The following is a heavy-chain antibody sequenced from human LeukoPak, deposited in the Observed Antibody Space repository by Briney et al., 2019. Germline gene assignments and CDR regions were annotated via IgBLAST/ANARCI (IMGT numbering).Heavy chain of an antibody. CDR1: GFTFSSYG. J-gene: IGHJ4*02. CDR3: AKDLEYSYGLLGIDY. D-gene: IGHD5-18*01. Sequence: PGGTLRLSCAASGFTFSSYGMSWVRQAPGKGLEWVSAISGSGGSTYYADSVKGRFTISRDNSKNTLYLQMNSLRAEDTAVYYCAKDLEYSYGLLGIDYWGQGTLVTVSS. V-gene: IGHV3-23*01. CDR2: ISGSGGST.